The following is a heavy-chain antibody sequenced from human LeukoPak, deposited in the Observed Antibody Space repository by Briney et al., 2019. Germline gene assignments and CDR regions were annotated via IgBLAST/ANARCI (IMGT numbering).Heavy chain of an antibody. V-gene: IGHV3-7*01. CDR1: GFTFSSYW. CDR2: IKQDGSEK. Sequence: GGSLRLSCAASGFTFSSYWMSWVRQAPGKGLEWVANIKQDGSEKYYVDSVKGRFTISRDNAKNSLYLQMNSLRDEDTAVYYCARDGEGGKRITMIVVVPGAFDIWGQGTMVTVSS. CDR3: ARDGEGGKRITMIVVVPGAFDI. D-gene: IGHD3-22*01. J-gene: IGHJ3*02.